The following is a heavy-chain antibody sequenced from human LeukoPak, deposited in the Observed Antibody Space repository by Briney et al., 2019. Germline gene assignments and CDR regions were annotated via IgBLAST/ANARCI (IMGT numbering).Heavy chain of an antibody. CDR3: AKDPSSGGTDI. V-gene: IGHV3-23*01. Sequence: PGGSLRLSCEASGITLSNAWMNWVRQAPGKGLEWVSTISATVDSTYYTDSVKGRFTISRDSSNNTLYLQMNSLRAEDTAVYYCAKDPSSGGTDIWGQGTMVTVSS. D-gene: IGHD3-3*01. CDR1: GITLSNAW. CDR2: ISATVDST. J-gene: IGHJ3*02.